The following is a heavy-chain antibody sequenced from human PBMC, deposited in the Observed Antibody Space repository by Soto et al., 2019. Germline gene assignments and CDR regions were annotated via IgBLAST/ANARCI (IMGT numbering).Heavy chain of an antibody. J-gene: IGHJ5*02. V-gene: IGHV3-66*01. CDR3: ARTSEWLHNCFDP. D-gene: IGHD3-3*01. CDR2: IYSGGST. CDR1: GFTVCSNY. Sequence: EVQLVESGGGLVQPGGSLRLSCAASGFTVCSNYMSWVRQAPGKGLEWVSVIYSGGSTYYADSVKGRFTISRDNSKNTLYLQMNSLRAEDTAVYYCARTSEWLHNCFDPWGQGTLVTVSS.